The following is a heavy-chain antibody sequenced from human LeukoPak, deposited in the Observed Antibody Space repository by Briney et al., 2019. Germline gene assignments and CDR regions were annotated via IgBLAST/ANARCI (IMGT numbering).Heavy chain of an antibody. V-gene: IGHV4-39*02. CDR2: IYYSGSN. Sequence: PSETLSLTCSVSGGSINNTNYCWGWLRQPPGKGLEWMGSIYYSGSNYYSPSLQRRVTIPVNTSKYHFSLKLSSVTAADAAVYYCARVYYGSGRTFDCWGQGTMVTVSS. CDR1: GGSINNTNYC. CDR3: ARVYYGSGRTFDC. D-gene: IGHD3-10*01. J-gene: IGHJ4*02.